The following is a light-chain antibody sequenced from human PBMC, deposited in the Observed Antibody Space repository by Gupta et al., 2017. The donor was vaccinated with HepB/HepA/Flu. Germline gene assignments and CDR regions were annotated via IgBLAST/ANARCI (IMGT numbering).Light chain of an antibody. Sequence: DTQLTPSPSSVSASVGDRVIITCRASQDINNHLAWFQQKPGEAPKSLIYAASSLKSGVPSRFSGSASGTEFTLTISSLQPEDFGTYYCQQYNNYPLTFGQGTQVEIK. CDR1: QDINNH. CDR3: QQYNNYPLT. J-gene: IGKJ1*01. V-gene: IGKV1-16*01. CDR2: AAS.